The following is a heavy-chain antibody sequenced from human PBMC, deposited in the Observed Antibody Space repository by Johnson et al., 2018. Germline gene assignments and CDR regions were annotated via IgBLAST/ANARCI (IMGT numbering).Heavy chain of an antibody. Sequence: VQLVESGGGLVKPGGSLRLSCAASGFTFSSYSMNWVRQAPGKGLEWVSSISSSSSYIYYADSVKGRFTISRDKAKNSLYLQMNSLRAEDTAVYYCARGSSSWYYYFQHWGQGTLVTVSS. V-gene: IGHV3-21*01. D-gene: IGHD6-13*01. J-gene: IGHJ1*01. CDR2: ISSSSSYI. CDR3: ARGSSSWYYYFQH. CDR1: GFTFSSYS.